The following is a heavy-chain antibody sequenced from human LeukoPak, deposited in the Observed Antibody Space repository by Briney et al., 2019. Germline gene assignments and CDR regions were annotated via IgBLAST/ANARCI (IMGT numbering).Heavy chain of an antibody. V-gene: IGHV4-39*07. CDR3: ARVGSSGYYYGSWFDP. CDR1: GGSISSSSYY. Sequence: SETLSLTCTVSGGSISSSSYYWGWIRQPPGKGLEWIGSIYYSGSTYYNPSLKSRVTISVDTSKNQFSLKLSSVTAADTAVYYCARVGSSGYYYGSWFDPWGQGTLVTVSS. CDR2: IYYSGST. D-gene: IGHD3-22*01. J-gene: IGHJ5*02.